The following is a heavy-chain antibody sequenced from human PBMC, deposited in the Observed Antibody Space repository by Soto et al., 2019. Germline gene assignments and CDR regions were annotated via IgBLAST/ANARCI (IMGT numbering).Heavy chain of an antibody. CDR2: INSDGSST. CDR1: GFTFSSYW. CDR3: VRGEGGWETY. J-gene: IGHJ4*02. D-gene: IGHD6-19*01. V-gene: IGHV3-74*01. Sequence: GGSLRLSCAASGFTFSSYWMHWVRQAPGKGLVWVSRINSDGSSTTYADSVKGRFTISRDNAKNTLYLQMNSLRAEDTAVYYCVRGEGGWETYWDQGTLVTVSS.